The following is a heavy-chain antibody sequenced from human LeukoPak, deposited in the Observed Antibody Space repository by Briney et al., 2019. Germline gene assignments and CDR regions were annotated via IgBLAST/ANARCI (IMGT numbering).Heavy chain of an antibody. V-gene: IGHV4-39*07. D-gene: IGHD1-26*01. J-gene: IGHJ4*02. CDR2: IYYSGST. Sequence: PSETLSLTCTVSGDSVTNATNYWSWIRQPPGKGLEWIGSIYYSGSTNYNPSLKSRVTISVDKSKNQFSLKLGSVAAADTAVYYCAGPAGMGATQFDYWGQGTLVTVSS. CDR1: GDSVTNATNY. CDR3: AGPAGMGATQFDY.